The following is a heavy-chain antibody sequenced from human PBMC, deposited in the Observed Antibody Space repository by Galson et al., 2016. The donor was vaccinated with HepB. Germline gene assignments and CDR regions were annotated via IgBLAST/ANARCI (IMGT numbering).Heavy chain of an antibody. CDR3: ATRDGYNYFDS. V-gene: IGHV4-31*03. D-gene: IGHD5-24*01. CDR2: IYNSETT. J-gene: IGHJ4*02. Sequence: TLSLTCTVSGGSISSGSFYWNWIRQHPGKGLEWIGYIYNSETTYYTPSLKSRVTISVDTSKNQFSLRLSSVTAADTAVYYCATRDGYNYFDSWGQGTLVTVSS. CDR1: GGSISSGSFY.